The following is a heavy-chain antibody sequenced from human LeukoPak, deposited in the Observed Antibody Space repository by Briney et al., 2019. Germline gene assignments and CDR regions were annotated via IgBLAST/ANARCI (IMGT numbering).Heavy chain of an antibody. CDR3: ASRPNYYDSSGYYFLDY. D-gene: IGHD3-22*01. J-gene: IGHJ4*02. Sequence: GGSLRLSCAASGFTFSSYSMTWVRQAPGKGLEWVSSISSGSSYIYYADSVKGRFTISRDNAKNSLYLQMNSLRAEDTAVYYCASRPNYYDSSGYYFLDYWGQGTLVTVSS. V-gene: IGHV3-21*01. CDR1: GFTFSSYS. CDR2: ISSGSSYI.